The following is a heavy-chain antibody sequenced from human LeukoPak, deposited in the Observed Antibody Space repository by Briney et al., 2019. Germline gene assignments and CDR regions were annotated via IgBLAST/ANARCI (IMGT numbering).Heavy chain of an antibody. CDR3: ARGPYSYDSSGAFDI. J-gene: IGHJ3*02. CDR1: GDSISSGDYY. V-gene: IGHV4-61*02. CDR2: ISSSGST. Sequence: SETLSLTCTVSGDSISSGDYYWSWIRQPAGKGLEWIGRISSSGSTNYNPSLKSRVTISVDTSRNQFSLKLSSVTAADTAVYFCARGPYSYDSSGAFDIWGQGTMVTVSS. D-gene: IGHD3-22*01.